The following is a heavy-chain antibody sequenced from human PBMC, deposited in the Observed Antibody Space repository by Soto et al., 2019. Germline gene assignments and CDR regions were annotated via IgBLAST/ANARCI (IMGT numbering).Heavy chain of an antibody. D-gene: IGHD1-1*01. Sequence: SETQSLTCTVSGDSIITYYGSWIRQPPGKGLQWIGYIFYSGGTAYNPSLKSRVTISLDMSKKQISLKLSSVTTADTATYFCARLQLVQKVIDHWGQGTLVTVAS. CDR3: ARLQLVQKVIDH. J-gene: IGHJ4*02. CDR2: IFYSGGT. CDR1: GDSIITYY. V-gene: IGHV4-59*01.